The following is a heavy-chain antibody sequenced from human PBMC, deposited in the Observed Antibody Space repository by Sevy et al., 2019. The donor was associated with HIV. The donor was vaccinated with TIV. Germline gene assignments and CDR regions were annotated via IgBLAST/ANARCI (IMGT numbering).Heavy chain of an antibody. CDR1: GFTFSSYA. CDR2: ISGSGGST. D-gene: IGHD2-21*02. J-gene: IGHJ6*02. Sequence: ESLKISCAASGFTFSSYAMSWVRQAPGKGLEWVSAISGSGGSTYYADSVKGRFTISRDNSKNTLYLQMNSLRAEDTAVYYCAKGQVVTAIPHYYYYYGMDVWGQGTTVTVSS. V-gene: IGHV3-23*01. CDR3: AKGQVVTAIPHYYYYYGMDV.